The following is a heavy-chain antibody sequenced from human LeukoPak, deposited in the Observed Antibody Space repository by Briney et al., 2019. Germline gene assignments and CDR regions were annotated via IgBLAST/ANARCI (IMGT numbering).Heavy chain of an antibody. J-gene: IGHJ4*02. CDR1: SGSISNYD. CDR2: IYTSGST. Sequence: PSETLSLTCTVASGSISNYDWSWIRQPAGKGLEWIGRIYTSGSTNYNPSLKSRVTMSVDTSKNQFSLKLSSVTAADTAVYYCARTYYGSGSYASPNYWGQGTLVTVSS. CDR3: ARTYYGSGSYASPNY. V-gene: IGHV4-4*07. D-gene: IGHD3-10*01.